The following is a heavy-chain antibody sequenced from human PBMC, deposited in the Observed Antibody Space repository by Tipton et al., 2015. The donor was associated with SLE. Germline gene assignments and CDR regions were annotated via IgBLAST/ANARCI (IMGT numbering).Heavy chain of an antibody. CDR3: AKDQLMSIDYFGLVV. J-gene: IGHJ6*02. Sequence: SLRLSCAASGFRFSNYGMHWVRQAHGKGLEWVALIWFDGIKQFYADSVRGRVTISRESSKITLYLQMSSLRVEDTAVYYCAKDQLMSIDYFGLVVWGQWTTVTVS. V-gene: IGHV3-33*06. CDR2: IWFDGIKQ. CDR1: GFRFSNYG. D-gene: IGHD6-6*01.